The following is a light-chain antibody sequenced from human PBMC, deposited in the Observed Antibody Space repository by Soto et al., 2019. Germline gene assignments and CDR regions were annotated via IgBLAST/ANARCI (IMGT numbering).Light chain of an antibody. CDR3: QSYDSSLSGWV. V-gene: IGLV1-51*01. Sequence: QSVLTQPPSVSAAPGQTVTISCSGGGSNIGSNSVSWYQQVPGTAPKLLLYDNDKRPSGIPDRFSGSKSGTSASLAITGLQAEDEADYYCQSYDSSLSGWVFGGGTKLTVL. CDR1: GSNIGSNS. J-gene: IGLJ3*02. CDR2: DND.